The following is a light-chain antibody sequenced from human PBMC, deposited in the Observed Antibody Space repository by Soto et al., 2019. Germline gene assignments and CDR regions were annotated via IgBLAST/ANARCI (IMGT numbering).Light chain of an antibody. Sequence: IQLTQSPSSLSASVLDRVTITFRASQDIAIYLAWYQQKPGEAPKLLIYAASTLYAGVPSRFSGSGSGTEFTLTISSLQPEDFSTYYCQQINSFPVTFGGGTKVDIK. J-gene: IGKJ4*01. CDR2: AAS. V-gene: IGKV1-9*01. CDR1: QDIAIY. CDR3: QQINSFPVT.